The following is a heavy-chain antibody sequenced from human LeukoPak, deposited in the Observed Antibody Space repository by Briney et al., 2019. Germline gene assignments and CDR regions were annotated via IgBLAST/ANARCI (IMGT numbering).Heavy chain of an antibody. D-gene: IGHD2-2*01. Sequence: PGGSLRLSCAASGFTFSSYAMSWVRQAPGRGLEWVSAISGSGGSTYYADSVKGRFTISRDNSKNTLYLQMNSLRAEDTAVYYCARDIVVVSDYWGQGTLVTVSS. J-gene: IGHJ4*02. V-gene: IGHV3-23*01. CDR1: GFTFSSYA. CDR3: ARDIVVVSDY. CDR2: ISGSGGST.